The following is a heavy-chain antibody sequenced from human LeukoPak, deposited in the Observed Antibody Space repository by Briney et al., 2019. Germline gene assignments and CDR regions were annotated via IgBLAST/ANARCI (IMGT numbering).Heavy chain of an antibody. CDR1: GVSISSDGYY. J-gene: IGHJ4*02. CDR3: ASSSDSAIDY. Sequence: SETLSLTCTVSGVSISSDGYYWSWLRQHPEKGLEYIDYNYYSGSTYYNPSLKSRVTISEDASKIQFSLKLNSVTAADSAVYCCASSSDSAIDYWGQGTRVTVSS. D-gene: IGHD2-21*02. V-gene: IGHV4-31*03. CDR2: NYYSGST.